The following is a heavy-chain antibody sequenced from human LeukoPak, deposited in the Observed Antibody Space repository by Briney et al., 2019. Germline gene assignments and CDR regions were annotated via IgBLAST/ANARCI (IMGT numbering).Heavy chain of an antibody. V-gene: IGHV4-39*07. CDR1: GGSISSSSYY. CDR3: ARVFAREDYGDYVANWFDP. D-gene: IGHD4-17*01. CDR2: IYYSGST. J-gene: IGHJ5*02. Sequence: SETLSLTCTVSGGSISSSSYYWGWIRQPPGKGLEWIGSIYYSGSTYYNPSLKSRVTISVGTSENQFSLKLSSVTAADTAVYYCARVFAREDYGDYVANWFDPWGQGTLVTVSS.